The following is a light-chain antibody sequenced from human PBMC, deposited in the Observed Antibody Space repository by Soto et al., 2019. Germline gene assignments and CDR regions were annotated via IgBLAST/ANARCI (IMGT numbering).Light chain of an antibody. J-gene: IGLJ3*02. CDR2: DVS. CDR1: SSDVGGYNY. V-gene: IGLV2-11*01. Sequence: QSALTQPRSVSGSPGQSVTISCTGTSSDVGGYNYVSWYQQHPGKAPKLMIYDVSKRPSGVPDRFSGSKSGNTASLNISGLQAEDEADYSCCSYAGSYTLWVFGGGTKVTVL. CDR3: CSYAGSYTLWV.